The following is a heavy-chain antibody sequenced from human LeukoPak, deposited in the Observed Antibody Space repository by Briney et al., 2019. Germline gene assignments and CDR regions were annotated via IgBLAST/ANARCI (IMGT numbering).Heavy chain of an antibody. J-gene: IGHJ4*02. V-gene: IGHV3-11*01. D-gene: IGHD3-10*01. CDR1: GFTFRDYY. CDR2: ISSSGSTV. CDR3: ARSGDSTSDY. Sequence: PGGSLRLSCAASGFTFRDYYMSWIRQAPGRGLEWVSYISSSGSTVYYADSVKGRFTISRDSAKNSLYLQMNSLRADDTAVYYCARSGDSTSDYWGQGALVTVSS.